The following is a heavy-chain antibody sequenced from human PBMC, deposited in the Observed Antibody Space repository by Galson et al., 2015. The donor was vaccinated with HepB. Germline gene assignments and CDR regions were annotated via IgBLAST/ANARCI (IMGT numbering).Heavy chain of an antibody. CDR3: ARQALVPAAIAYYYYGMDV. J-gene: IGHJ6*02. CDR2: IYYSGST. Sequence: SETLSLTCTVSGGSISSSSYYWGWIRQPPGKGLEWIGSIYYSGSTYYNPSLKSRVTISVDTSKNQFSLKLSSVTAADTAVYYCARQALVPAAIAYYYYGMDVWGQGTTVTVSS. D-gene: IGHD2-2*01. CDR1: GGSISSSSYY. V-gene: IGHV4-39*01.